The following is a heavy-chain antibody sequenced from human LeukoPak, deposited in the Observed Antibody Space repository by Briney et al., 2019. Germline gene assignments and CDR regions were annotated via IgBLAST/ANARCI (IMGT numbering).Heavy chain of an antibody. J-gene: IGHJ3*02. V-gene: IGHV3-23*01. Sequence: GGSLRLSCAASGFTFSSYGMSWVRQAPGQGLEWVSAISGSGGSTYYADSVKGRFTISRDNSKNTLYLQMNSLRAEDTAVYYCAKDFQVGATPLRALDIWGQGTMVTVSS. D-gene: IGHD1-26*01. CDR1: GFTFSSYG. CDR2: ISGSGGST. CDR3: AKDFQVGATPLRALDI.